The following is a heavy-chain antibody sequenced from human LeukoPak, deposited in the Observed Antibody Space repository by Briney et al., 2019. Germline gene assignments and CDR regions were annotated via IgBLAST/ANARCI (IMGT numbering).Heavy chain of an antibody. J-gene: IGHJ4*02. Sequence: GGSLRLSCAASGFTFDTYWMAWVRQAPGKGLEWVANIKQDGSERHYVDSVKGRFTISRDNAKNSLYLQMNSLRAEDTAVYHCTRDVSGFLDYWGQGTLVTVSS. CDR2: IKQDGSER. V-gene: IGHV3-7*01. CDR1: GFTFDTYW. CDR3: TRDVSGFLDY. D-gene: IGHD3-3*01.